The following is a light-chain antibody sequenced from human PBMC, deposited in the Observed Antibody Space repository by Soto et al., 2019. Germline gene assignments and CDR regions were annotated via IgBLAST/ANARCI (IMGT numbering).Light chain of an antibody. CDR2: EVN. CDR3: AAHAGSNTWV. J-gene: IGLJ3*02. Sequence: QSALAQSPSASGSPGQAVTISCTGSSSDIGAYNYVSWYQQYPGKAPKLIIYEVNKRPSGVPNRFSDSKSGNTASLTVSGLQADDESDYYCAAHAGSNTWVFGGGTKLTVL. CDR1: SSDIGAYNY. V-gene: IGLV2-8*01.